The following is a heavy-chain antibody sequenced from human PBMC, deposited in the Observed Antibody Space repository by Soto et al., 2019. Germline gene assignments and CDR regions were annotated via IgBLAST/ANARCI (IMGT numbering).Heavy chain of an antibody. CDR1: GFTFSSYS. CDR3: ARDITYYYDSSGYPKEYYFDY. Sequence: GESLKISCAASGFTFSSYSMNWVRQAPGKGLEWVSSISSSSSYIYYADSVKGRFTISRDNAKNSLYLQMNSLRAEDTAVYYCARDITYYYDSSGYPKEYYFDYWGQGTLVTVSS. CDR2: ISSSSSYI. J-gene: IGHJ4*02. D-gene: IGHD3-22*01. V-gene: IGHV3-21*01.